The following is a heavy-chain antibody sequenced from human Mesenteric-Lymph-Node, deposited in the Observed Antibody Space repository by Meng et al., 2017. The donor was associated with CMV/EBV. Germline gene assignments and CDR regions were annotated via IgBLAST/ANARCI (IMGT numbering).Heavy chain of an antibody. J-gene: IGHJ3*02. Sequence: ASVKVSCKASSYTFSSYGFSWVRQAPGQGLEWMGWINFNNGGTNYAQKFQGRVTMTRDTSNNTVYMELSRLRSDDTAVYYCARVWRTYYDFWSGQGAFDIWGQGTMVTVSS. V-gene: IGHV1-2*02. CDR1: SYTFSSYG. D-gene: IGHD3-3*01. CDR3: ARVWRTYYDFWSGQGAFDI. CDR2: INFNNGGT.